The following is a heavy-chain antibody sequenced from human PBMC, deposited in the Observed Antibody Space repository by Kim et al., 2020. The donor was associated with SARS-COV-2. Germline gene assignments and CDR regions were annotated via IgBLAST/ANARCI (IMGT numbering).Heavy chain of an antibody. CDR3: AGISPPAELYYYHGIDV. J-gene: IGHJ6*01. V-gene: IGHV1-69*13. Sequence: SVKVSCKASGGTFSSYAISWVRQAPGQGLEWLGGIIPIFGTANYAQKFQGRVAITADESTSTPYMELSSLRSEDTAVYYCAGISPPAELYYYHGIDVWG. CDR2: IIPIFGTA. D-gene: IGHD2-2*01. CDR1: GGTFSSYA.